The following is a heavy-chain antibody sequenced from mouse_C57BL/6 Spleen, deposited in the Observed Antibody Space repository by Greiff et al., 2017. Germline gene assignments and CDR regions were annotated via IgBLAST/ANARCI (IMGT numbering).Heavy chain of an antibody. CDR3: GLLLDWFAY. CDR1: GYTFTDHI. CDR2: IYPVSGET. Sequence: VQLQQSGAELASPGASVTLSCKASGYTFTDHIMNWVKKRPGQGLEWIGRIYPVSGETNYNHKFMGKDTFSVDRSSCTVYMLLHSLTSGDPAVYERGLLLDWFAYWGQGTLVTVSA. V-gene: IGHV1-11*01. D-gene: IGHD2-3*01. J-gene: IGHJ3*01.